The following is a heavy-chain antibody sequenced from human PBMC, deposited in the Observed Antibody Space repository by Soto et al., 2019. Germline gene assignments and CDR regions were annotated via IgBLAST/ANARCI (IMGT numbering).Heavy chain of an antibody. CDR1: GYTFTSYD. V-gene: IGHV1-8*01. CDR3: TLGIAAAGHNNYYYGMDV. CDR2: MNPNSGNT. Sequence: ASVKVSCKASGYTFTSYDINWVRQATGQGLEWMGWMNPNSGNTGYAQKFQGSVTMTRNTSISTAYMELSSLRSEDTAVYYCTLGIAAAGHNNYYYGMDVYEKECTVAVSS. J-gene: IGHJ6*01. D-gene: IGHD6-13*01.